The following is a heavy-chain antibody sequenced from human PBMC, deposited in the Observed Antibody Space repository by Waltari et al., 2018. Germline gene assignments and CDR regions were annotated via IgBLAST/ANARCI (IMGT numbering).Heavy chain of an antibody. J-gene: IGHJ4*02. CDR2: MNPHSGNA. Sequence: QVQLVQSGAEVKKPGASVKVSCRPSGYTSTTYDINWVRQATGQGLEWMGWMNPHSGNAGYAQKFQGRVTITWNTSINTAYMELSSLTSEDTAVYYCARNAHYYFNYWGQGTLVTVSS. D-gene: IGHD2-8*01. CDR1: GYTSTTYD. CDR3: ARNAHYYFNY. V-gene: IGHV1-8*03.